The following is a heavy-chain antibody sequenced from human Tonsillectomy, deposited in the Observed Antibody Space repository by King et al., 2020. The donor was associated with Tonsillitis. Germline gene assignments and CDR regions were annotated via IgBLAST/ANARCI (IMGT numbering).Heavy chain of an antibody. V-gene: IGHV4-61*02. CDR1: GGSISSGSYY. CDR2: IYTTGST. CDR3: ARAGWNYVPWYFDY. Sequence: QLQESGPGLVKPSQTLSLTCTVSGGSISSGSYYWSWIRQPAGEGLEWIGRIYTTGSTNYNPSLKSRVTISTDTSKNQFSLKLSSVTAADTAVYYCARAGWNYVPWYFDYWGQGTLVTVSS. J-gene: IGHJ4*02. D-gene: IGHD1-7*01.